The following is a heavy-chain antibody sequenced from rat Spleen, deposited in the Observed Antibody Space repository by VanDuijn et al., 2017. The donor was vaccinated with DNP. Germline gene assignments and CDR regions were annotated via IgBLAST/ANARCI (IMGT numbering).Heavy chain of an antibody. CDR1: GFTFNNYW. V-gene: IGHV5-31*01. D-gene: IGHD1-1*01. CDR3: TRDQYYYSGDVHWFAY. J-gene: IGHJ3*01. CDR2: ITNTGGST. Sequence: EVQLVESGGGLVQPGRSLKLSCVASGFTFNNYWMTWIRQAPGKGLEWVASITNTGGSTYYPDSVKGRFTISRDNAKSTLYLQMNSLRSEDTATYYCTRDQYYYSGDVHWFAYWGQGTLVTVSS.